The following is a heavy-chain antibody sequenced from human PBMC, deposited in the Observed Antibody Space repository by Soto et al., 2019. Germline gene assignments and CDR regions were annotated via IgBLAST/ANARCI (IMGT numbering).Heavy chain of an antibody. CDR1: GYTFTSYA. CDR3: VRVGLYSSGWLYYYYYYGMDV. CDR2: INAGNGNT. D-gene: IGHD6-19*01. V-gene: IGHV1-3*01. Sequence: ASVKVSCKASGYTFTSYAMHWVRQAPGQRLEWMGWINAGNGNTKYSQKFQGRVTITRDTSASTAYMELSSLRSEDTAVYYCVRVGLYSSGWLYYYYYYGMDVWGQGTTVTVSS. J-gene: IGHJ6*02.